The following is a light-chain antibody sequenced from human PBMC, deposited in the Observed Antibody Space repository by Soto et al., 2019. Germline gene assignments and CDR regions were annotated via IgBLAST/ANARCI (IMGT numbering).Light chain of an antibody. V-gene: IGKV1-33*01. J-gene: IGKJ1*01. CDR1: QDISYC. CDR2: DAS. Sequence: DIQMTQSPSSLSAFVGDAVTITCQASQDISYCLNWYQHKPGRAPKLLIYDASIWHTAVSLRFSGSGAGTHFALSISNLQPEDTATYYCQQCDAVPPWTFGQGTKVEI. CDR3: QQCDAVPPWT.